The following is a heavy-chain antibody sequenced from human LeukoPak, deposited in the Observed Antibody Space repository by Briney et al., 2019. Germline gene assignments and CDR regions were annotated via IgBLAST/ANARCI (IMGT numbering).Heavy chain of an antibody. CDR1: GFTFSSYS. D-gene: IGHD6-13*01. Sequence: PGGSLRLSCAASGFTFSSYSMNWVRQAPGKGLEWVSSISSSSSYIYYADSVKGRFTISRDNAKNSLYLQMNSLRAEDTAVYYCARVRQQLGHDFDYWGQGTLVTVSS. CDR2: ISSSSSYI. CDR3: ARVRQQLGHDFDY. J-gene: IGHJ4*02. V-gene: IGHV3-21*01.